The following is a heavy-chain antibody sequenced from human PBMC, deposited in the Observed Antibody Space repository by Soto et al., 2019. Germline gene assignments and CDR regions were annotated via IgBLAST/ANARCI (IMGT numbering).Heavy chain of an antibody. D-gene: IGHD6-13*01. CDR2: IYHSGST. V-gene: IGHV4-30-2*01. CDR3: ARAERQPRNRWFDP. J-gene: IGHJ5*02. CDR1: GGSISSGGYS. Sequence: QLQLQESGSGLVKPSQTLSLTCAVSGGSISSGGYSWSWIRQPPGKGLEWIGYIYHSGSTYYNPSLQSRVTISVDRSKNQFSLKMSSVTAADTAVYYCARAERQPRNRWFDPWGQGTLVTVSS.